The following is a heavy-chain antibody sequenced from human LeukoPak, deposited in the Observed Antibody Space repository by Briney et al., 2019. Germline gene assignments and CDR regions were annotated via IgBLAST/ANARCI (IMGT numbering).Heavy chain of an antibody. CDR1: GGSISSGDYY. J-gene: IGHJ5*02. CDR3: ASEIPMVRGSNWFDP. Sequence: PSETLSLTCTVSGGSISSGDYYWSWIRQPPGKGLEWIGYIYYSGSTYYNPSLKSRVTISVDTSKNQFSLKLSSVTAADTAVYCCASEIPMVRGSNWFDPWGQGTLVTVSS. V-gene: IGHV4-30-4*01. D-gene: IGHD3-10*01. CDR2: IYYSGST.